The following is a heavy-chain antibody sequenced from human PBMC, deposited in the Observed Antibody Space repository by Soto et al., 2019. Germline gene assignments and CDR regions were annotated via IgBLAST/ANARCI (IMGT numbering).Heavy chain of an antibody. Sequence: SETLSLSCTVSGGSISSYYWSWIRQPPGKGLGWIGYIYYSGSTNYNPSLKSRVTISVDTSKNQFSLKLSSVTAADTAVYYCARGARYDFWSGYYSILSYYYYGMDVWGQGTTVTVSS. J-gene: IGHJ6*02. CDR3: ARGARYDFWSGYYSILSYYYYGMDV. D-gene: IGHD3-3*01. CDR2: IYYSGST. CDR1: GGSISSYY. V-gene: IGHV4-59*01.